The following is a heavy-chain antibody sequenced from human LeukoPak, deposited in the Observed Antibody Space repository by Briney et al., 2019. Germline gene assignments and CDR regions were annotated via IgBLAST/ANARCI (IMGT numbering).Heavy chain of an antibody. J-gene: IGHJ4*02. CDR3: VSPRGFSYGYFDY. Sequence: SETLSLTCTVSGGSISSSSAYWGWIRQPPGKGLEWIGSIYYSKNTYYNPSLKSRVTISAVTSKNQFSLTLGSVSATDTAVYYCVSPRGFSYGYFDYWGQGTLVTVSS. CDR1: GGSISSSSAY. D-gene: IGHD5-18*01. CDR2: IYYSKNT. V-gene: IGHV4-39*01.